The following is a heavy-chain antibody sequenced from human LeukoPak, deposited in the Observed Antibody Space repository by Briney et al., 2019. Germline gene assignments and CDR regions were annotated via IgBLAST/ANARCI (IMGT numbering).Heavy chain of an antibody. CDR3: AGAYYYGSGSSRYMDV. V-gene: IGHV4-38-2*02. CDR2: IYHSGST. Sequence: SSETLSLTCTVSGYSISSGYYWGWIRQPPGKGLEWIGSIYHSGSTYYNPSLKSRVTISVDTSKNQFSLKLSSVTAADTAVYYCAGAYYYGSGSSRYMDVWGKGTTVTISS. D-gene: IGHD3-10*01. CDR1: GYSISSGYY. J-gene: IGHJ6*03.